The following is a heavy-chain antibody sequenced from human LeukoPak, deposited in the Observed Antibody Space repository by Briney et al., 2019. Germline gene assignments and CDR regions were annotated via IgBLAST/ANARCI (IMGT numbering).Heavy chain of an antibody. V-gene: IGHV1-18*01. CDR2: ISAYNGNT. J-gene: IGHJ3*02. D-gene: IGHD3-22*01. Sequence: RASVKVSCKASGYTFTSYGISWVRQAPGQGLEWMGWISAYNGNTNYAQKLQGRVTMTTDTSTSTAYMELRSLRSDDTAVYYCARDYYDSRGPPDAFDIWGQGTMVTVSS. CDR1: GYTFTSYG. CDR3: ARDYYDSRGPPDAFDI.